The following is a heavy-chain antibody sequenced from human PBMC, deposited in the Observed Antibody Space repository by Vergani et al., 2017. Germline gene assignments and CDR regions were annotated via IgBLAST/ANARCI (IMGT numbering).Heavy chain of an antibody. CDR3: ASGKYYSDSTSHFRGRYFDV. CDR1: GGSIISRSYY. J-gene: IGHJ2*01. CDR2: IYNSGNG. Sequence: QVQLQESGPGLVKPSQTLSLTCTVSGGSIISRSYYWGWIRQPPGKGLEWIGSIYNSGNGDSSSSLKSRVTISADTSKNQFSLRLTSVTAADMAVYYCASGKYYSDSTSHFRGRYFDVWGRGTLVTVPS. D-gene: IGHD3-16*01. V-gene: IGHV4-39*01.